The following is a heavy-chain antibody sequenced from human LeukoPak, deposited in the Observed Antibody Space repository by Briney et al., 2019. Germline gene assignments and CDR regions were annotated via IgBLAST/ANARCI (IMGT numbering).Heavy chain of an antibody. J-gene: IGHJ5*02. D-gene: IGHD2-15*01. CDR3: ARDGIVVVAADNWFDP. Sequence: ASVTVSCKASGYTFTSYGISWVRQAPGQGLEWMGWISAYNGNTNYAQKLQGRVTMTTDTSTSTAYMELRSLRSDDTAVYYCARDGIVVVAADNWFDPWGQGTLVTVSS. CDR1: GYTFTSYG. V-gene: IGHV1-18*01. CDR2: ISAYNGNT.